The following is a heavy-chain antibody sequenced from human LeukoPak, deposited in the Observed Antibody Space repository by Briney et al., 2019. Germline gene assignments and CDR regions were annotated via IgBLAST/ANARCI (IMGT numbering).Heavy chain of an antibody. CDR1: GFTFNTYP. CDR2: ISSDSKNE. Sequence: GGSLRLSCAASGFTFNTYPIHWVRQAPGKGLEWVTVISSDSKNEYYADSVKGRFTISRDNSKNTMYLQMNSLRPEDTAVYYCARGGSGWYFDNWGQGTLVTVSS. V-gene: IGHV3-30*04. D-gene: IGHD6-19*01. CDR3: ARGGSGWYFDN. J-gene: IGHJ4*02.